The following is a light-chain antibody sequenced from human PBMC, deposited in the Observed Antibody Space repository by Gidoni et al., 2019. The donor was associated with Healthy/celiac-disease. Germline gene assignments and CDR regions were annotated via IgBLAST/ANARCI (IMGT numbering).Light chain of an antibody. V-gene: IGKV1-5*03. Sequence: DIQMTQSPSTLSASVGDRDTITCRASQSINSWLAWYQQKPGKAPKLLIYKAANLESGVPSRFSGSGSGTEFILTISSLQPDDFATYHCQQYDSYPYTFGQGTKLEIK. CDR3: QQYDSYPYT. J-gene: IGKJ2*01. CDR1: QSINSW. CDR2: KAA.